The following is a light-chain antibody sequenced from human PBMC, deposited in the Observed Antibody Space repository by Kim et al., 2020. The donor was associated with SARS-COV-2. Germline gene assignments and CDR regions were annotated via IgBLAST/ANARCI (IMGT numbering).Light chain of an antibody. J-gene: IGKJ1*01. CDR2: GTS. Sequence: VAQGKTATRSCRSSQSVSSNIACYQHNPCQAPRLLIYGTSTRATVIPARFSGSVSGTEFTLTISSLQSEDFAVYYCQQYNNWHRTFGQGTKVDIK. CDR3: QQYNNWHRT. V-gene: IGKV3-15*01. CDR1: QSVSSN.